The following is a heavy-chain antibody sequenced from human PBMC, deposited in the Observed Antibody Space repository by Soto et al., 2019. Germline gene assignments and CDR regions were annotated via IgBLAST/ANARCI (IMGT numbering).Heavy chain of an antibody. CDR1: GYTFTSYD. V-gene: IGHV1-8*01. CDR3: ARATVDIVATIPTPPLPYMDV. CDR2: MNPNSGNT. D-gene: IGHD5-12*01. J-gene: IGHJ6*03. Sequence: ASVKVSCKASGYTFTSYDINWVRQATGQGLEWMGWMNPNSGNTGYAQKFQGRVTMTRNTSISTAYMELSSLRSEDTAVYYCARATVDIVATIPTPPLPYMDVWGKGTTVTVSS.